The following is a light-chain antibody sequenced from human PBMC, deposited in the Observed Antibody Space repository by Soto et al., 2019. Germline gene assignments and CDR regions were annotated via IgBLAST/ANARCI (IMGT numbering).Light chain of an antibody. V-gene: IGKV3-11*01. CDR2: DAS. Sequence: EIVLTQSPATLSLSPGERATLSCRASQSVSSYLAWYQQKPGQAPRLLIYDASNRATGIPARFSGSGSGTDFTLTISSLEPEDFAVYFCQQFKNYPITFGQGTRLQIK. CDR3: QQFKNYPIT. CDR1: QSVSSY. J-gene: IGKJ5*01.